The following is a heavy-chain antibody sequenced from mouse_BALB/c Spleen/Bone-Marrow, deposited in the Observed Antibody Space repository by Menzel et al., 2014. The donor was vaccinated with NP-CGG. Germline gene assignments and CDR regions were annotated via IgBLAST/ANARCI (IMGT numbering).Heavy chain of an antibody. Sequence: LQESGAELVRPGTSVKVSCKASGYAFTDYSIEWVKQRPGQGLEWIGAINPGSGGTNYNEKFKGKATLTADKSSSTAYMQLSSLTSDDSAVYFCARGITTGYFDYWGQGTTLTVSS. CDR2: INPGSGGT. J-gene: IGHJ2*01. CDR1: GYAFTDYS. CDR3: ARGITTGYFDY. D-gene: IGHD1-1*01. V-gene: IGHV1-54*01.